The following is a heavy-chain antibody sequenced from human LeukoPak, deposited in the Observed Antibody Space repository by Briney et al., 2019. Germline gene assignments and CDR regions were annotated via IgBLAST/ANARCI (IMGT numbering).Heavy chain of an antibody. Sequence: SGGSLRLSCVVSGFTLTSYWIHWVRQAPGKGLVWVSRINSDGSSSSYAGSVKGRFTSSRDNAKNTVYLQMNSLRAEDTAVYYCARVRVGGADYWGQGTLVTVSS. CDR2: INSDGSSS. CDR1: GFTLTSYW. V-gene: IGHV3-74*01. D-gene: IGHD1-26*01. J-gene: IGHJ4*02. CDR3: ARVRVGGADY.